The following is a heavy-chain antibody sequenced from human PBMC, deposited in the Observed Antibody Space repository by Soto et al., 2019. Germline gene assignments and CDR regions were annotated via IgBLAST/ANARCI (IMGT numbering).Heavy chain of an antibody. J-gene: IGHJ4*02. V-gene: IGHV1-18*01. D-gene: IGHD4-17*01. CDR1: RYTFISYD. Sequence: ASVKVSCKASRYTFISYDINWVRQATGQGLEWMGWMSTYNGNTNYAQKLQGRVTMTRDTSMSTAYMELRSLRSDDTAVYYCARDGYGDYGYWGQGTLVTVSS. CDR3: ARDGYGDYGY. CDR2: MSTYNGNT.